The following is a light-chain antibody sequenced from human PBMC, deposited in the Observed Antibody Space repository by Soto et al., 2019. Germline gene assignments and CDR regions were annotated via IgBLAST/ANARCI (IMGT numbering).Light chain of an antibody. CDR1: QSVHSNY. CDR2: GAS. J-gene: IGKJ1*01. Sequence: EIVLTQSPGTLSLSPGERATLSCRASQSVHSNYLAWYQQKPGQTPRLLIYGASTRATGIPDRFSGSGSGTDFTVTISRLEPEDFAVYYCQQYGSSPRTFGQGTKVEIK. CDR3: QQYGSSPRT. V-gene: IGKV3-20*01.